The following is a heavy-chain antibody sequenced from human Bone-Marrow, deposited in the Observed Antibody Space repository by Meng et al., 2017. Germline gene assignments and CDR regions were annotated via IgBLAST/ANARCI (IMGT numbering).Heavy chain of an antibody. D-gene: IGHD3-22*01. CDR3: TTEGNNYYDSSGYYQY. CDR1: GFTFGDYA. V-gene: IGHV3-49*03. Sequence: GESLKISCTASGFTFGDYAMSWFRQAPGKGLEWVGFIRSKTDGGTTDYAAPVKGRFTISRDDSKNTLYLQMNSLKTKDTAVYYCTTEGNNYYDSSGYYQYWGQGTLVTVSS. J-gene: IGHJ4*02. CDR2: IRSKTDGGTT.